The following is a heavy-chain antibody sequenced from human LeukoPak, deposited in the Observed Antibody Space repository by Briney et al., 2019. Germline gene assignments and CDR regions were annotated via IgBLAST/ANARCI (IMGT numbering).Heavy chain of an antibody. CDR2: INPNSGGT. V-gene: IGHV1-2*02. D-gene: IGHD5-18*01. CDR1: GYTFTSYG. CDR3: ARVPNGDTARFPYFDY. J-gene: IGHJ4*02. Sequence: ASVKVSCKASGYTFTSYGISWVRQAPGQGLEWMGWINPNSGGTNYAQKFQGRVTMTRDTSISTAYMELSRLRSDDTAVYYCARVPNGDTARFPYFDYWGQGTLVAVSS.